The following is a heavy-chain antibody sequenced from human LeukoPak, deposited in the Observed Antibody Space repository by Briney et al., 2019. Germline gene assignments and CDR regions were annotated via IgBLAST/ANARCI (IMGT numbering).Heavy chain of an antibody. CDR1: GGSISSYY. V-gene: IGHV4-59*08. CDR3: ARHRNTPYYYGSGSWDY. J-gene: IGHJ4*02. D-gene: IGHD3-10*01. CDR2: IYYSGST. Sequence: SETLSLTCTVSGGSISSYYWSWIRQPPGKGLEWIGYIYYSGSTNYNPSLKSRVTISVDTSKNQFSLKLSSVTAADTAVYYCARHRNTPYYYGSGSWDYWGQGTLVTVSS.